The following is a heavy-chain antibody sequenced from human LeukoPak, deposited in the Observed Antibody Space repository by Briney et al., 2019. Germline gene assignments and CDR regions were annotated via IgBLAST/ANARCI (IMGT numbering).Heavy chain of an antibody. CDR1: GGSISSYY. Sequence: SETLSLTCTVSGGSISSYYWSWIRQPPGKGLEWIGYIYYSGSTNYNPSLKSRVTISVDTSKNQFSLKLSSVTAADTAVYYCARVTLGYGDRLWNLDYWGQGTLVTVSS. CDR3: ARVTLGYGDRLWNLDY. J-gene: IGHJ4*02. CDR2: IYYSGST. V-gene: IGHV4-59*01. D-gene: IGHD4-17*01.